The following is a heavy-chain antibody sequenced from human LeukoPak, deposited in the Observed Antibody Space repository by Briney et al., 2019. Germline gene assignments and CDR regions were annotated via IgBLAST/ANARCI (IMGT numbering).Heavy chain of an antibody. CDR2: MNPNSGNT. J-gene: IGHJ4*02. Sequence: ASVKVSCKASGYTFTSYDINWVRQATGQGLEWMGWMNPNSGNTGCAQKFQGRVTMTRNTSISTAYLELSSLRSEDTAVYYCARAHYYDSSGYSYWGQGTLVTVSS. CDR1: GYTFTSYD. V-gene: IGHV1-8*01. D-gene: IGHD3-22*01. CDR3: ARAHYYDSSGYSY.